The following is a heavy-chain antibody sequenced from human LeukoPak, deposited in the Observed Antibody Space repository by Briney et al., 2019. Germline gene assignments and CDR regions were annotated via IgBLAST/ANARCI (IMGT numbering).Heavy chain of an antibody. Sequence: PGGSLRLSCAASGFTFSSHSLMWVRQAPGKGLEWVSSISPDSGYIYYADSVKGRFTISRDNAKNSLYLQMNSLRAEDTAVYYCARGKGSYSSSWYPFYYYYYGMDVWGQGTTVTVSS. D-gene: IGHD6-13*01. CDR1: GFTFSSHS. V-gene: IGHV3-21*01. CDR2: ISPDSGYI. CDR3: ARGKGSYSSSWYPFYYYYYGMDV. J-gene: IGHJ6*02.